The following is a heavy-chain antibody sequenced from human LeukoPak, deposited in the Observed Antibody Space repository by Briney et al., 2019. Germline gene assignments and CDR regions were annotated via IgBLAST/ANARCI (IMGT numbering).Heavy chain of an antibody. D-gene: IGHD5-24*01. CDR2: IRAYNGNT. CDR3: ARVQGLQLLDYYYGMDV. J-gene: IGHJ6*02. V-gene: IGHV1-18*01. Sequence: ASVKVSCKASGYTFTSYGISWVRQAPGQGLEWMGWIRAYNGNTNYAQKLQGRVTMTTDTSTSTAYMELRSLRSDDTAVYYCARVQGLQLLDYYYGMDVWGQGTTVTVSS. CDR1: GYTFTSYG.